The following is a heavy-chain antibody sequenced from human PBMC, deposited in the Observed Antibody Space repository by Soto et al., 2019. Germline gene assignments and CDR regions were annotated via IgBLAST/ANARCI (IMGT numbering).Heavy chain of an antibody. CDR2: IYYSGST. J-gene: IGHJ4*02. V-gene: IGHV4-31*03. CDR1: GGSISTGGYY. D-gene: IGHD4-17*01. CDR3: ARGLSVTLFDN. Sequence: QVQLQESGPGLVKPSQTLSLTCTVSGGSISTGGYYWTWIRQHPGKGLEWIGYIYYSGSTYYNPSLKIRVTISVDTSKNQFSLKLISVTAADTAVYYCARGLSVTLFDNWGQGTQVTVSS.